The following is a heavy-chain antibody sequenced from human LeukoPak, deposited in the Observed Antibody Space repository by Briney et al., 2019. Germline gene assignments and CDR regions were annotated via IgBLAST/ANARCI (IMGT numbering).Heavy chain of an antibody. V-gene: IGHV4-34*01. Sequence: SETLSLTCAVYGGSFSGYYWSWIRQPPGKGLEWIGEINHSGSTNYNPSLKSRVTISVDTSKNQFSLKLSSVTAADTAVYYCARFHSNLRADNWFDPWGQGTLVTVSS. CDR3: ARFHSNLRADNWFDP. D-gene: IGHD2/OR15-2a*01. J-gene: IGHJ5*02. CDR2: INHSGST. CDR1: GGSFSGYY.